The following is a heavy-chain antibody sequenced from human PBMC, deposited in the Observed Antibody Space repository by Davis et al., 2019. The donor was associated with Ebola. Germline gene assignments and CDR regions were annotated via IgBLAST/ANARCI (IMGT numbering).Heavy chain of an antibody. CDR2: IYSGGST. Sequence: SLTPSCAPSAFTVSSNYMSCVRQAPGKGLEWVSVIYSGGSTYYADSVKGRFTISRDNSKNTLYLQMNSLRAEDTAVYYCARDSDFYYYDSSGYYARRYFDLWSRGTLVTVSS. CDR3: ARDSDFYYYDSSGYYARRYFDL. CDR1: AFTVSSNY. D-gene: IGHD3-22*01. V-gene: IGHV3-66*01. J-gene: IGHJ2*01.